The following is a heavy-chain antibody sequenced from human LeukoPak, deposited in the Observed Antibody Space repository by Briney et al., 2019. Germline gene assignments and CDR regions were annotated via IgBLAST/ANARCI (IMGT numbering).Heavy chain of an antibody. D-gene: IGHD5-12*01. CDR2: INHSGST. V-gene: IGHV4-34*01. CDR3: ASVRGYSGYGLDY. CDR1: GGSFSGYY. J-gene: IGHJ4*02. Sequence: PSETLSLTCAVYGGSFSGYYWSWIRQPPGKGLEWIGEINHSGSTNYNPSLKSRVTISVDTSKNQFSLKLSSVTAADTAVYYCASVRGYSGYGLDYCGQGTLVTVSS.